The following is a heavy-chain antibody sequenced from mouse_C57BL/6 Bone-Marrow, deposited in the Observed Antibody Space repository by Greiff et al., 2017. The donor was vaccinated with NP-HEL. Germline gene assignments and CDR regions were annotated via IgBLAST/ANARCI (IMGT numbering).Heavy chain of an antibody. CDR1: GYTFTDYN. V-gene: IGHV1-18*01. CDR2: INPNNGGT. D-gene: IGHD1-1*01. CDR3: AREDLIYYGSYWYFDV. J-gene: IGHJ1*03. Sequence: VQLQQSGPELVKPGASVKIPCKASGYTFTDYNMDWVKQSHGKSLEWIGDINPNNGGTIYNQKFKRKATLTVDKSSSTAYMELRSLTSEDTAVYYCAREDLIYYGSYWYFDVWGTGTTVTVSS.